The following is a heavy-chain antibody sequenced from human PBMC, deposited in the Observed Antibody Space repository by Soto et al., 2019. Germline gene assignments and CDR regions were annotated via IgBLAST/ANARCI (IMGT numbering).Heavy chain of an antibody. D-gene: IGHD1-26*01. CDR1: GFTFSSYA. Sequence: QVQLVESGGGVVQPGRSLRLSCAASGFTFSSYAMHWVRQAPGKGLEWVAVISYDGSNKYYADSVKGRFTISRDNSKNTLYLQMNSLRAEDTAVYYCAREPVRYSGSHPADVDPWGQGTLVTVSS. CDR3: AREPVRYSGSHPADVDP. CDR2: ISYDGSNK. V-gene: IGHV3-30-3*01. J-gene: IGHJ5*02.